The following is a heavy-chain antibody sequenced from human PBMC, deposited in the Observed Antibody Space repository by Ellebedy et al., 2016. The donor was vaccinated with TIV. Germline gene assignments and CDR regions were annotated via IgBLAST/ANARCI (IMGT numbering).Heavy chain of an antibody. V-gene: IGHV4-59*08. D-gene: IGHD2-21*02. CDR1: GDSISAYF. CDR2: IYYTSST. CDR3: ASLGEVFGDHRYFES. J-gene: IGHJ4*02. Sequence: SETLSLTXSVSGDSISAYFWSWVRQPPGKGLEWIGYIYYTSSTTYNPSLESRVTISVDTSKNQFSLTMNSVTAADTAVYYCASLGEVFGDHRYFESWGQGTLVTVSS.